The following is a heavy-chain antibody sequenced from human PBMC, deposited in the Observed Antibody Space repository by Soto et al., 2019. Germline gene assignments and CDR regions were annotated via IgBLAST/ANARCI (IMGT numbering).Heavy chain of an antibody. CDR2: IDGVGTGT. CDR3: TTVFEY. J-gene: IGHJ4*02. Sequence: EVQLVQSGGGSVQPGGSLRLSCAASGFTFTNYWMDWVRQVPGKGLVWVSRIDGVGTGTSYYDSVSGRFTISRDTPENTLYLQMNSLRAEDTAVCDCTTVFEYWGQGTLVTVSS. CDR1: GFTFTNYW. V-gene: IGHV3-74*01.